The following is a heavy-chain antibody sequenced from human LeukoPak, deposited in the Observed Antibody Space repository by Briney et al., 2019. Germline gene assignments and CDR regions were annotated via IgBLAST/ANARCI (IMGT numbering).Heavy chain of an antibody. CDR3: AKEKKWELPSPFDL. Sequence: PGGSLRLSCAASGLTFNNDAMNWVRQAPGKGLEWVSALSGGAGRTYYADSVKGRFTISRDNSKNTLCLQMNSLSAEDTAVYYCAKEKKWELPSPFDLWGRGTLVTVSS. D-gene: IGHD1-26*01. J-gene: IGHJ2*01. CDR1: GLTFNNDA. V-gene: IGHV3-23*01. CDR2: LSGGAGRT.